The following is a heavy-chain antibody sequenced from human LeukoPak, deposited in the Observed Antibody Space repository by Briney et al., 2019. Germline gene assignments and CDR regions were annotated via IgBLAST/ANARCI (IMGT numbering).Heavy chain of an antibody. D-gene: IGHD1-26*01. Sequence: GGSLRLSCAASGFTFSSYSMNWVRQAPGKGLEWVSSISSSSSYIYYADSVKGRFTISRDNAKNSLYLQMNSLRAEDTAVYYCARGCSGSYYYYYYMDVWGKGTTVTVS. J-gene: IGHJ6*03. CDR1: GFTFSSYS. CDR3: ARGCSGSYYYYYYMDV. CDR2: ISSSSSYI. V-gene: IGHV3-21*01.